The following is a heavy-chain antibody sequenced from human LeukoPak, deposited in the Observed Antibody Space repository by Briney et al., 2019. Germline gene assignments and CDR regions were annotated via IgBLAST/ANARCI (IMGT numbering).Heavy chain of an antibody. V-gene: IGHV4-59*01. CDR1: GGSISSYY. CDR3: ARLSLGELSDDY. D-gene: IGHD3-10*01. CDR2: IYYSGST. Sequence: SETLSLTCTVSGGSISSYYWSWIRQPPGKGLEWIGYIYYSGSTNYNPSLKSRVTISVDTSKNQFSLKLSSVTAADTAVYYCARLSLGELSDDYWGQGTLVTVSS. J-gene: IGHJ4*02.